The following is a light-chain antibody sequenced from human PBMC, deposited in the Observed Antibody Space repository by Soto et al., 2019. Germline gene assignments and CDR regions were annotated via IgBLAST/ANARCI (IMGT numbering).Light chain of an antibody. V-gene: IGKV1-12*01. J-gene: IGKJ4*01. CDR1: QGINIW. Sequence: DIQMTQSPSSVAASAGDRVTITCRASQGINIWLAWYQQKPGKAPKLLIYAASSLQRGVPSRFSGSGSGTDFTLTINSLQPEDFATYYCQHTNTFPLTFGGGTKWRSN. CDR3: QHTNTFPLT. CDR2: AAS.